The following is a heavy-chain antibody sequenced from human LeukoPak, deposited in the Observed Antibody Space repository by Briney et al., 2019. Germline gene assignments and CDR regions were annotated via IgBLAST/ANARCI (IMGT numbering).Heavy chain of an antibody. D-gene: IGHD1-7*01. V-gene: IGHV4-34*01. J-gene: IGHJ4*02. Sequence: SETLSFTYAVCCGSISGYYWSWIRQPPGKGLEWMGKLNHGASTNYNPSLKSRVTISVDTSKNQFSLQLSTVTASDTAVYYCARGITGTTPYYVDYWGQETLVTVSS. CDR3: ARGITGTTPYYVDY. CDR1: CGSISGYY. CDR2: LNHGAST.